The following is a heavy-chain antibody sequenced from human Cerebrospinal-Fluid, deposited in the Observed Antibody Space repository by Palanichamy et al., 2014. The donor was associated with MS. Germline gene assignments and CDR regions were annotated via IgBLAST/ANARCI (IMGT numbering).Heavy chain of an antibody. J-gene: IGHJ4*02. CDR1: GGPLNTYY. CDR3: AREPRSSTGYLGDRLDF. D-gene: IGHD2-2*01. Sequence: QVQLQQWGTGLLKPSETLSLTCGVYGGPLNTYYWNWIRQAPGKGLEWIAEINDSGSTNYNPSLKSRVTISVDISKNQFSLKLRSLTAADTAVYFCAREPRSSTGYLGDRLDFWGQGISVTVSS. V-gene: IGHV4-34*02. CDR2: INDSGST.